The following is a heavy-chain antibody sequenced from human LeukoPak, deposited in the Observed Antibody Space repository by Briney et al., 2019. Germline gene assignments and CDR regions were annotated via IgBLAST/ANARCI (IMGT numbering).Heavy chain of an antibody. CDR3: ARDNTFYGDYTSPFDY. CDR1: GYTFTSYY. CDR2: ISAYNGNT. D-gene: IGHD4-17*01. Sequence: GASVKVSCKASGYTFTSYYMHWVRQAPGQGLEWMGWISAYNGNTNYAQNLQGRVTMTTDTSTSTAYMELRSLRSDDTAVYYCARDNTFYGDYTSPFDYWGRGTLVTVSS. V-gene: IGHV1-18*04. J-gene: IGHJ4*02.